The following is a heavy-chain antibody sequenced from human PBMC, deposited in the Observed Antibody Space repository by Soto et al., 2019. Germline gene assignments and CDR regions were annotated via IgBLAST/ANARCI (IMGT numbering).Heavy chain of an antibody. CDR1: GYTFTGYY. V-gene: IGHV1-2*02. CDR2: INPNSGGT. D-gene: IGHD6-13*01. CDR3: ARTAAAGTDPFDY. Sequence: ASVKVSCKASGYTFTGYYMHWVRQAPGQGLEWMGWINPNSGGTNYAQKFQGRVTMTRDTSISTAYMELSRLRSDDTAVYYCARTAAAGTDPFDYWGQGTLVTVSS. J-gene: IGHJ4*02.